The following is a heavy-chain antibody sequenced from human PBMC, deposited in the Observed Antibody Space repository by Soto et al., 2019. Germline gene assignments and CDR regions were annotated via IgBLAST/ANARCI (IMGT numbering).Heavy chain of an antibody. Sequence: PSETLSLTCSVSGDSISSDYWSCILQPPGKGLEWIGYMYYTGTTNYNPSLRSRVTISLDTSKKQFSLKLSSVTAADTAVYYCVRHYGDGYDYVDFWGQGTLVIVSS. CDR3: VRHYGDGYDYVDF. CDR1: GDSISSDY. D-gene: IGHD5-12*01. V-gene: IGHV4-59*08. J-gene: IGHJ4*02. CDR2: MYYTGTT.